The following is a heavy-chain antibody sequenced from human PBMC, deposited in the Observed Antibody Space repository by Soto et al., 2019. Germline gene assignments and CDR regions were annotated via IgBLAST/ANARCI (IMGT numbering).Heavy chain of an antibody. D-gene: IGHD2-15*01. V-gene: IGHV1-69*13. CDR2: IIPIFGTA. CDR3: ARDDEYCSGGSCYPYDY. CDR1: GGTFSSYA. J-gene: IGHJ4*02. Sequence: SVKVSCKASGGTFSSYAISWVRQAPGQGLEWMGGIIPIFGTASYAQKFQGRVTITADESTSTAYMELSSLRSEDTAVYYCARDDEYCSGGSCYPYDYWGQGTLVTVSS.